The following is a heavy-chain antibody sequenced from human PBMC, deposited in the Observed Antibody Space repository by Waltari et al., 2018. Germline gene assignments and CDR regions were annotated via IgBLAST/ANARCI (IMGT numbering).Heavy chain of an antibody. CDR1: GYTFTGFY. V-gene: IGHV1-2*06. CDR2: INPNSGGT. Sequence: VQLVQSGAEVKKPGASVKVSCKASGYTFTGFYMHWVRQAPGQGLEWMGRINPNSGGTNYAQKFQGRVTMTRDTSINTAYMELSRLRTDVTAVYYCASDWVQQLGYYYGMDVWGQGTTVTVSS. CDR3: ASDWVQQLGYYYGMDV. D-gene: IGHD6-13*01. J-gene: IGHJ6*02.